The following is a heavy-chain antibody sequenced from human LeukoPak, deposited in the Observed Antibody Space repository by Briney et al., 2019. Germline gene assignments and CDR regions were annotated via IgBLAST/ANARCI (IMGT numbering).Heavy chain of an antibody. V-gene: IGHV3-21*01. Sequence: KPGGSLRLSCAASGFTFSSYSMNWVRQAPGKGLEWVSSISSSSSYIYYADSVKGRFTISRDNAKNSLYLQMNSLRAEDTAVYYCARDSTQYYYDSSADPGSFDIWGQGTMVTVSS. J-gene: IGHJ3*02. CDR1: GFTFSSYS. D-gene: IGHD3-22*01. CDR3: ARDSTQYYYDSSADPGSFDI. CDR2: ISSSSSYI.